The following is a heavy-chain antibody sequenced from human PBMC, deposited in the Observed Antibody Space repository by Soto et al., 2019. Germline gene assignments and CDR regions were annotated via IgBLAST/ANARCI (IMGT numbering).Heavy chain of an antibody. J-gene: IGHJ4*02. D-gene: IGHD6-13*01. CDR2: IWYDGSNK. CDR1: GFTFSSYG. CDR3: ARDNVAASGHDY. Sequence: QVQLVESGGGVVQPGRSLRLSCAASGFTFSSYGMHWVRQAPGKGLEWVAVIWYDGSNKYYADSVKGRFTISRDNSKNTLYLQMNSLRAEDTAVYYCARDNVAASGHDYWGQGNLVTVSS. V-gene: IGHV3-33*01.